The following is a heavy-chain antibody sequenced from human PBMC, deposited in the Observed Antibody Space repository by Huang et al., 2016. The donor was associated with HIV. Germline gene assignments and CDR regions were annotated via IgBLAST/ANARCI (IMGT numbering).Heavy chain of an antibody. CDR1: GGSFSGYY. D-gene: IGHD1-1*01. Sequence: QVQLQQWGAGLLKPSETLSLTCAVYGGSFSGYYWSWIRQSPGKGLEWIGEINHSGSTNDNPALKSRRTISVDTSKNQFSRKLSSVTAADTAVYYCARERMMSWLDDHDAFDIWGQGTMVTVSS. J-gene: IGHJ3*02. V-gene: IGHV4-34*01. CDR2: INHSGST. CDR3: ARERMMSWLDDHDAFDI.